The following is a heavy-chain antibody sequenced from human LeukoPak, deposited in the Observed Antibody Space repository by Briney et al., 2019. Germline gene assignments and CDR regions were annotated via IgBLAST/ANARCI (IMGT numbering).Heavy chain of an antibody. CDR2: IYPGDSDT. J-gene: IGHJ3*01. CDR3: ARHRDYVPDV. Sequence: RGESLKISCKGSGYTFTSYRIGWVRQMPGKGLEWMGIIYPGDSDTRYSPSFQGQVTISADKSISTAYLQWNSLKASDTAVYYCARHRDYVPDVWGQGTMVTVSS. CDR1: GYTFTSYR. V-gene: IGHV5-51*01. D-gene: IGHD3-10*02.